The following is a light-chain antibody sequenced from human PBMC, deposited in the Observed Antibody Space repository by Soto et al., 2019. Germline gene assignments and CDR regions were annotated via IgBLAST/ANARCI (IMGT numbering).Light chain of an antibody. CDR1: SSDVGGYNY. V-gene: IGLV2-11*01. Sequence: QSVLTQLRSVSGSPGQSVSISCTGTSSDVGGYNYVSWYQQHPGKAPKVMIYDVNKRPSGVPDRFSGSKSGNTASLTISGLQSEDEADYYCCSYAGRYIYVFGTGTKVTVL. CDR2: DVN. J-gene: IGLJ1*01. CDR3: CSYAGRYIYV.